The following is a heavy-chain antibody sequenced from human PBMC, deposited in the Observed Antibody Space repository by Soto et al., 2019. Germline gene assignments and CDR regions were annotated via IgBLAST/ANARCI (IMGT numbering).Heavy chain of an antibody. Sequence: QITLKESGPTLVKPTQTLTLTCTFSGFSLTTQGVHVGWIRKPPGKALEWLALIYWDDNEVYSPSLKNRLTITKDTYKSQVVLTLAPVAPVDTATYCCVYRDFGDYFFQFWGQGILVNVSS. V-gene: IGHV2-5*02. D-gene: IGHD4-17*01. CDR1: GFSLTTQGVH. J-gene: IGHJ4*02. CDR2: IYWDDNE. CDR3: VYRDFGDYFFQF.